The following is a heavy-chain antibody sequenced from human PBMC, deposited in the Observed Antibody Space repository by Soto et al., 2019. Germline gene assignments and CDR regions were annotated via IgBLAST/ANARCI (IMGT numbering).Heavy chain of an antibody. D-gene: IGHD1-26*01. Sequence: GGSLRLSCTASGFTFSNYAMSWVRQAPGKGLEWVSAITRTDSTYYADSVKGRFTISRDNSRNTLYLQMNSLGAEDAALYYCAKAIVGEVRATDYWGQGTLVTVSS. J-gene: IGHJ4*02. V-gene: IGHV3-23*01. CDR3: AKAIVGEVRATDY. CDR2: ITRTDST. CDR1: GFTFSNYA.